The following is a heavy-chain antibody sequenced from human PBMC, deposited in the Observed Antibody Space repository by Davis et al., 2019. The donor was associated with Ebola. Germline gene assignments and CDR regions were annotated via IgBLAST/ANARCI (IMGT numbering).Heavy chain of an antibody. Sequence: MPSETLSLTCAVYGGSFSGYYWSWIRQPPGKGLEWIGEINHSGSTNYNPSLKSRVTMSVDTSKNQFSLKLSSVTAADTAVYYCARRLGGSFHFDYWGQGTLVTVSS. CDR2: INHSGST. V-gene: IGHV4-34*01. D-gene: IGHD1-26*01. CDR1: GGSFSGYY. CDR3: ARRLGGSFHFDY. J-gene: IGHJ4*02.